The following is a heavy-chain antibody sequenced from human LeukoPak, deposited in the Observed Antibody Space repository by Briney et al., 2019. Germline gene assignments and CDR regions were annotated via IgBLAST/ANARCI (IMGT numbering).Heavy chain of an antibody. V-gene: IGHV1-2*02. CDR3: ARAVAAAGTGAEYFQH. D-gene: IGHD6-13*01. Sequence: ASVTVSFKASIYTFTVYYIHWVRQAPGQGLEWMGWINPNSGGTNYAQKFQGRVTMTRDTSINTAYMELSRLRSDDTAVYYCARAVAAAGTGAEYFQHWGQGTLVTVSS. J-gene: IGHJ1*01. CDR2: INPNSGGT. CDR1: IYTFTVYY.